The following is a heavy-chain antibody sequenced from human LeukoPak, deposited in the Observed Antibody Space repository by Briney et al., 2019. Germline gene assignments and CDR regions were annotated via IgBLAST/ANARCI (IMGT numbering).Heavy chain of an antibody. Sequence: GGSLRLSCAASGFTFSSYGMHWVRQAPGKGLEWVAVISYDGSNKYYADSVKGRFTISRDNSKNTLYLQMNSLRAEDTAVYFCVRSWKLLQNFDSWGQGTLVTVSS. J-gene: IGHJ4*02. CDR3: VRSWKLLQNFDS. CDR2: ISYDGSNK. D-gene: IGHD1-26*01. CDR1: GFTFSSYG. V-gene: IGHV3-30*03.